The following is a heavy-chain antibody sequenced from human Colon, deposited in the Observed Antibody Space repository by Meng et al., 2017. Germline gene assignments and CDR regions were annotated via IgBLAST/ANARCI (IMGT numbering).Heavy chain of an antibody. J-gene: IGHJ4*02. D-gene: IGHD3-10*01. CDR3: VRGAPRPVTMVRGVITRGFQHFDY. Sequence: GESLKISCAASGFTFSSYEMNWVRQAPGKGLEWVSYISSSGSTIYYADSVKGRFTISRDNAKNSLYLQMNSLRAEDTAVYYCVRGAPRPVTMVRGVITRGFQHFDYWGQGTLVTVSS. CDR1: GFTFSSYE. CDR2: ISSSGSTI. V-gene: IGHV3-48*03.